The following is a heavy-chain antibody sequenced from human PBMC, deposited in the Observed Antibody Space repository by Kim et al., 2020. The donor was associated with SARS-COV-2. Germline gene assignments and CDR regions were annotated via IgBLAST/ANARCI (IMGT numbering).Heavy chain of an antibody. CDR2: ISYDGSNK. CDR3: ARDQRYSYGSMDV. Sequence: GGSLRLSCAASGFTFSSYAMHWVRQAPGKGLEWVAVISYDGSNKNYADSVKGRFTISRDNSKNTLYLQMNSLRAEDTAVYYCARDQRYSYGSMDVCGQGT. CDR1: GFTFSSYA. D-gene: IGHD5-18*01. V-gene: IGHV3-30*04. J-gene: IGHJ6*02.